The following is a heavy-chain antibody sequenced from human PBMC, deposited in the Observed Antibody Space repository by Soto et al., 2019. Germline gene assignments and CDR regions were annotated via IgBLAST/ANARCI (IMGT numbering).Heavy chain of an antibody. J-gene: IGHJ6*02. CDR1: GGTFSSYA. D-gene: IGHD6-6*01. Sequence: QVQLVQSGAEVKKPGSSVKVSCKASGGTFSSYAISWVRQAPGQGLEWMGGIIPICGTANYAQKFQGRVTITADESTSTAYMELSSLRSEDTAVYYCARVEYSSSSYYYYYGMDVWGQGTTVTVSS. CDR2: IIPICGTA. CDR3: ARVEYSSSSYYYYYGMDV. V-gene: IGHV1-69*12.